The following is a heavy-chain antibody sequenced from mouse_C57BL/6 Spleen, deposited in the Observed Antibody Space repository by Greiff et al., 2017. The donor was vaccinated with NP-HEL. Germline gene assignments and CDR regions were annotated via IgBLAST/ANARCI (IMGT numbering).Heavy chain of an antibody. CDR3: ARTGSSLAWFAY. D-gene: IGHD1-1*01. V-gene: IGHV1-76*01. Sequence: VQLQQSGAELVRPGASVKLSCKASGYTFTDYYINWVKQRPGQGLEWIARIYPGSGNTYYNEKFKGKATLTAEKSSSTAYMQLSSLTSEDSAVYFCARTGSSLAWFAYWGQGTLVTVSA. CDR2: IYPGSGNT. J-gene: IGHJ3*01. CDR1: GYTFTDYY.